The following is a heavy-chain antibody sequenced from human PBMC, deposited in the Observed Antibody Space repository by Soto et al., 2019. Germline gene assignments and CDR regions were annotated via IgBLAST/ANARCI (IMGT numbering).Heavy chain of an antibody. V-gene: IGHV1-69*12. J-gene: IGHJ4*02. CDR2: IIPIFGTA. CDR3: ARLRDGTTTHKSWYYFDY. D-gene: IGHD1-1*01. CDR1: GGTFSSYA. Sequence: QVQLVQSGAEVKKPGSSVKVSCKASGGTFSSYAISWVRQAPGQGLEWMGGIIPIFGTANYAQKFQGRVTITADDSTSTGYMELSSLRSEDTAVYYCARLRDGTTTHKSWYYFDYWGQGTLVTVSS.